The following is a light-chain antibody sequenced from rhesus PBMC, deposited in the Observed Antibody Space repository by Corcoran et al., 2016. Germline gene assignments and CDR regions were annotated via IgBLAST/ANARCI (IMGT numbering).Light chain of an antibody. V-gene: IGLV2S9*01. CDR1: SSDIGGYND. CDR2: DVS. Sequence: QSALTQSPSVSKSLGQSVTISCTGTSSDIGGYNDVSWYQQHPGTVPRLLIYDVSKRPSGVSDRFSGSKSGNTASLTISGLQAEDEADYDCCSYMNGSTFNYIFGAGTRLTVL. J-gene: IGLJ1*01. CDR3: CSYMNGSTFNYI.